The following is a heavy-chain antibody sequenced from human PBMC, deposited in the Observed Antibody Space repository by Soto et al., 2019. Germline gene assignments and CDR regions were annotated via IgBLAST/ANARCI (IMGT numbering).Heavy chain of an antibody. Sequence: GGSLRLSCAASGFTFRNDAMTWVRQAPGKGLEWVSTISGSGYSANYADSVKGRFTISRDNSKNTLYLQMNSLRAEDTAVYYCGNRWLLEYWGQGTLVTVSS. CDR2: ISGSGYSA. V-gene: IGHV3-23*01. J-gene: IGHJ4*02. D-gene: IGHD5-18*01. CDR1: GFTFRNDA. CDR3: GNRWLLEY.